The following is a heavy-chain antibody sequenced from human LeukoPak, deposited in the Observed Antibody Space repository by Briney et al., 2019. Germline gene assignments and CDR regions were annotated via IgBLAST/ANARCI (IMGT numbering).Heavy chain of an antibody. CDR1: GFTFSSYA. Sequence: PGGSLRLSCAASGFTFSSYAMHWVRQAPGKGLEWVAVISYDGSNEYYADSVKGRFTISRDNSKNTLYLQMSSLRTEDTAVYYCARDRIHYDSSGYSYWGQGTLVTVSS. V-gene: IGHV3-30-3*01. D-gene: IGHD3-22*01. CDR2: ISYDGSNE. CDR3: ARDRIHYDSSGYSY. J-gene: IGHJ4*02.